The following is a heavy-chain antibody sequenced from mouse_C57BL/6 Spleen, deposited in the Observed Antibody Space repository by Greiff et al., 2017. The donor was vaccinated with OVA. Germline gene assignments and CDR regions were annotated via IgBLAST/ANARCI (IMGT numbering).Heavy chain of an antibody. V-gene: IGHV5-9-1*02. Sequence: EVQLVESGEGLVKPGGSLKLSCAASGFTFSSYAMSWVRQTPEKRLEWVAYISSGGDYIYYADTVKGRFTISRDNARNTLYLQMSSLKSEDTAMYYCTRAYYGSSPYYFDYWGQGTTLTVSS. CDR2: ISSGGDYI. CDR3: TRAYYGSSPYYFDY. J-gene: IGHJ2*01. D-gene: IGHD1-1*01. CDR1: GFTFSSYA.